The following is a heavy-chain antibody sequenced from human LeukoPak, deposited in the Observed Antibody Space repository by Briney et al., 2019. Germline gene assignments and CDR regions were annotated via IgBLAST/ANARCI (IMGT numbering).Heavy chain of an antibody. Sequence: ASVKVSCKASGYTFTSYGISWVRQAPGQGLEGMGWISAYNGNTNYAQKLQGRVTMTTDTSTSTVYMELRSLRADDTAVYYCARVGMVRGVITYYYYYMDVWGKGTTVTISS. CDR1: GYTFTSYG. J-gene: IGHJ6*03. D-gene: IGHD3-10*01. CDR3: ARVGMVRGVITYYYYYMDV. V-gene: IGHV1-18*01. CDR2: ISAYNGNT.